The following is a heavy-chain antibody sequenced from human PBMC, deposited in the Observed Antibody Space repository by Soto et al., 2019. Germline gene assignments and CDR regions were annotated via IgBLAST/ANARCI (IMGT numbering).Heavy chain of an antibody. CDR3: ANGLTNWASTRGGGNAFDI. D-gene: IGHD7-27*01. V-gene: IGHV3-23*01. CDR1: GFTFSSYA. J-gene: IGHJ3*02. CDR2: IGGSGGST. Sequence: EVQLLESGGGLEQPGGSLRLSCAASGFTFSSYAMSWVRQAPGMGLEWVSTIGGSGGSTYYGDSVKGRFTISRDSSKNTLYLQMSSLRAEDTAVYYCANGLTNWASTRGGGNAFDIWGQGTRVTVSS.